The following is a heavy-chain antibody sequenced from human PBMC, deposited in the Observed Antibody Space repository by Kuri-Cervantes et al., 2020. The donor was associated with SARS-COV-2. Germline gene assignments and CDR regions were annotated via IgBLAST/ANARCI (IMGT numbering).Heavy chain of an antibody. D-gene: IGHD3-3*01. V-gene: IGHV3-30*03. CDR1: GFTFSSYG. Sequence: GESLKISCAASGFTFSSYGMHWVRQAPGKGLEWVAVISYDTRNKYYADSVKGRFTISRDNSKNTLYLQMNSLRAEDTAVYYCARDVWSGYYYGMDVWGQGTTVTVSS. CDR2: ISYDTRNK. J-gene: IGHJ6*02. CDR3: ARDVWSGYYYGMDV.